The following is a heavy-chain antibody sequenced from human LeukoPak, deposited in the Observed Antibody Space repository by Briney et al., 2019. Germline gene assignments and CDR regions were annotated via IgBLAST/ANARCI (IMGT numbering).Heavy chain of an antibody. J-gene: IGHJ4*02. CDR1: GYSISSGYY. CDR2: IYYSGST. CDR3: ARVGTSSGYYYADY. Sequence: SETLSLTCAVSGYSISSGYYWGWIRQPPGKGLEWIGYIYYSGSTYYNPSLKSRVTISVDTSKNQFSLKLSSVTAADTAVYYCARVGTSSGYYYADYWGQGTLVTVSS. D-gene: IGHD3-22*01. V-gene: IGHV4-38-2*01.